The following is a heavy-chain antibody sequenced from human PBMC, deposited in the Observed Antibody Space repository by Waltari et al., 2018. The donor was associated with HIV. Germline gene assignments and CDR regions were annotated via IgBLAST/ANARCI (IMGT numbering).Heavy chain of an antibody. CDR3: ASGIVVVPAASPGGNWFDP. D-gene: IGHD2-2*01. Sequence: QLQLQESGPGLVKPSETLSLTCTVSGGSISSSSYYWGWIRQPPGKGLEWIGSIYYSGSTYYHPSLKSRVTISVDTSKSQFSLKLSSVTAADTAVYYCASGIVVVPAASPGGNWFDPWGQGTLVTVSS. CDR2: IYYSGST. V-gene: IGHV4-39*07. CDR1: GGSISSSSYY. J-gene: IGHJ5*02.